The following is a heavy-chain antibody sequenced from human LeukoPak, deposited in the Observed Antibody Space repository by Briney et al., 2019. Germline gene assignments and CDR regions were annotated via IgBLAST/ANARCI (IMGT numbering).Heavy chain of an antibody. D-gene: IGHD2-2*01. V-gene: IGHV3-30*02. CDR1: GFTFSSYG. CDR3: AAEGVVPAAISDY. J-gene: IGHJ4*02. CDR2: IRYDGSNK. Sequence: GGSLRLSCAASGFTFSSYGMHWVRQAPGKGLEWVAFIRYDGSNKYYADSVKGRFTISRDNSKNTLYLQMNSLRAEDTAVYYCAAEGVVPAAISDYWGQGTLVTVSS.